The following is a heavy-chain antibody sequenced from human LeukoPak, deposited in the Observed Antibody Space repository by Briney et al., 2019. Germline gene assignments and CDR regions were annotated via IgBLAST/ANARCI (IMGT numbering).Heavy chain of an antibody. J-gene: IGHJ5*02. V-gene: IGHV4-34*01. CDR3: ARTPYYGSGRIWFDP. CDR2: IYHSGNT. Sequence: SETLSLTCAVYGGSFSGYYWSWIRQPPGKGLEWIGYIYHSGNTYYNPSLKSRVTISVDRSKNQFSLKVSSVTAADTAVYYCARTPYYGSGRIWFDPWGQGTLVTVSS. D-gene: IGHD3-10*01. CDR1: GGSFSGYY.